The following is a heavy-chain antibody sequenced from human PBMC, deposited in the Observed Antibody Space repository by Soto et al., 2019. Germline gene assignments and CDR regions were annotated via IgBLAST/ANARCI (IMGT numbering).Heavy chain of an antibody. CDR3: AKFPSNSGVGDY. Sequence: QVQLVESGGGVVQSGRSLRLSCAASGFTFSSYGMHWVRQAPGKGLEWVAVISYDGSNKYYADSVKGRFTISRDNSKNTLYLQMNSLRAEDTAVYYCAKFPSNSGVGDYWGQGTLVTVSS. CDR2: ISYDGSNK. J-gene: IGHJ4*02. CDR1: GFTFSSYG. V-gene: IGHV3-30*18. D-gene: IGHD7-27*01.